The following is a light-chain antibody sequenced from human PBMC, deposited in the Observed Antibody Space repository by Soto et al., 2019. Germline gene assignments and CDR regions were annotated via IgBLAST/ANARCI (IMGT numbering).Light chain of an antibody. V-gene: IGKV3-20*01. J-gene: IGKJ1*01. CDR1: QSVSSSY. CDR2: GAS. CDR3: QQCGSSPWT. Sequence: EIVLTQSPGTLSLSPGERATLSCRASQSVSSSYLAWYQQKPGQAPRLLIYGASSRATGISDRFSGSGSGKDFTLTISRLEPEDFAVYYCQQCGSSPWTFGQGTKVEIK.